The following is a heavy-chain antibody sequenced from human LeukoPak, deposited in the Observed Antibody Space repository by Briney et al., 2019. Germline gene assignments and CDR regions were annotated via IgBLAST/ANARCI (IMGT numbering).Heavy chain of an antibody. CDR1: GFTFSSYA. D-gene: IGHD3-22*01. CDR2: ISGSGGST. V-gene: IGHV3-23*01. Sequence: GGSLRLSCAASGFTFSSYAMSWVRQAPGKGLEWVSAISGSGGSTYYADSVKGRFTISRDNSKNTLYPQMNSLRAGDTAVYYCAKETARYYYDSSGYYFLDYWGQGTLVTVSS. J-gene: IGHJ4*02. CDR3: AKETARYYYDSSGYYFLDY.